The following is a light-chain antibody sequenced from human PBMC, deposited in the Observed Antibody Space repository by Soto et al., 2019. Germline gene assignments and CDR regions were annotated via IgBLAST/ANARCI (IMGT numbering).Light chain of an antibody. Sequence: DIQMTQSPSSLSASVGDRVTITCRASQSIGKHLNWYQQKPGKAPKLLIYLASTLQSGVPSSFIGSGSGTDFSLTISSLQPEDVATYYCQYLNSFPLSFGGGTKVDIK. CDR1: QSIGKH. CDR3: QYLNSFPLS. J-gene: IGKJ4*01. CDR2: LAS. V-gene: IGKV1-9*01.